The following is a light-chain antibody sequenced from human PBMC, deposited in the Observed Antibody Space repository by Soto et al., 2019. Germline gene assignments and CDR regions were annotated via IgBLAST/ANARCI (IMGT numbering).Light chain of an antibody. J-gene: IGKJ3*01. CDR2: AAS. V-gene: IGKV1-9*01. CDR3: QQLNSYPLT. CDR1: QGISSY. Sequence: DIQLTQSPSFLSASVGDRVTITCRASQGISSYLAWYQQKPGKAPKLLIYAASTLQSGVPSRFSGSGSGTEFTLTISSLQPEDFATYYCQQLNSYPLTFGPGXKXXIK.